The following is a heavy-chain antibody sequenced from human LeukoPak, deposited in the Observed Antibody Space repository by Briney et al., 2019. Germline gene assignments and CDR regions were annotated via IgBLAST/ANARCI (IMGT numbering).Heavy chain of an antibody. CDR2: ISAYNGNT. V-gene: IGHV1-18*01. Sequence: ASVKVSCKASGYTFTSYGISWVRQAPGQGLEWMGWISAYNGNTNYAQKLQGRVTMTTDTSTSTAYMELRSLRSDGTAVYYCARDTETYYDFWSGPLDVWGQGTTVTVSS. D-gene: IGHD3-3*01. CDR3: ARDTETYYDFWSGPLDV. J-gene: IGHJ6*02. CDR1: GYTFTSYG.